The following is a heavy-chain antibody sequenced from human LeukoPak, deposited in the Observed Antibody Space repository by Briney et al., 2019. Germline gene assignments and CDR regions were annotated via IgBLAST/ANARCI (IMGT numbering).Heavy chain of an antibody. CDR1: GGSFSGYY. V-gene: IGHV4-34*01. D-gene: IGHD6-19*01. Sequence: SETLSLTCAVYGGSFSGYYWSWIRQPPGKGLEWIGGINHSGSTNYNPSLKSRVTISVDTSKNQFSLKLSSVTAADTAVYYCARGRAVAYWGQGTLVTVSS. CDR2: INHSGST. J-gene: IGHJ4*02. CDR3: ARGRAVAY.